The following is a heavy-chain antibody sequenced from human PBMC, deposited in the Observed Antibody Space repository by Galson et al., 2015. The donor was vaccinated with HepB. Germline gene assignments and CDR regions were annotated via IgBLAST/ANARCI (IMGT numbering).Heavy chain of an antibody. D-gene: IGHD2-2*01. Sequence: SLRLSCAASGFTFSSYGMHWVRQAPGKGLEWVAVISYDGSNKYYADSVKGRFTISRDNSKNTLYLQMNSLRAEDTAVYYCGGGEDIAVVPAAMFYYGMDVWGQGTTVTVSS. J-gene: IGHJ6*02. V-gene: IGHV3-30*03. CDR2: ISYDGSNK. CDR3: GGGEDIAVVPAAMFYYGMDV. CDR1: GFTFSSYG.